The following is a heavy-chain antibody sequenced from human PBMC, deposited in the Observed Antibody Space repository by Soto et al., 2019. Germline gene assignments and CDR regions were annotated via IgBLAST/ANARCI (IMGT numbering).Heavy chain of an antibody. CDR2: ISGSGGST. V-gene: IGHV3-23*01. Sequence: GGSLRRSCAASGFTFSSYAMSCVRQAPGKGLEWVSAISGSGGSTYYADSVKGRFTISRDNSKNTLYLQMNSLRAEDTAVYYCAKGASGSYVNDAFDIWGQGTMVTVSS. J-gene: IGHJ3*02. CDR3: AKGASGSYVNDAFDI. CDR1: GFTFSSYA. D-gene: IGHD1-26*01.